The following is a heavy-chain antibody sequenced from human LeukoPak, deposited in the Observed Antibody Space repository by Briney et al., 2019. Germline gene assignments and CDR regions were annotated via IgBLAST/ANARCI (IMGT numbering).Heavy chain of an antibody. CDR1: GFTFSTYA. V-gene: IGHV3-23*01. D-gene: IGHD2-21*02. Sequence: PGGSLRLSCAASGFTFSTYAMSWVRQAPGKGLEWVSAISDSGGSAYYADSVKGRFTISRDNSKNMLYLQMDSLRAEDTAVYYCAKDLRAYCGGDCYSAYDYWGQGTLSPSPQ. CDR3: AKDLRAYCGGDCYSAYDY. CDR2: ISDSGGSA. J-gene: IGHJ4*02.